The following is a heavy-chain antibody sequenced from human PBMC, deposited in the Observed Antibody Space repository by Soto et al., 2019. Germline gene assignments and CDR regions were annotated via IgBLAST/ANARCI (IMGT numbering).Heavy chain of an antibody. V-gene: IGHV3-30-3*01. Sequence: SGGSLRLSCAASRFTFSRYAMHWVRPAPGKGREWVAVISYDGSNKYYADSVKGRFTISRDNSKNTLYLQMNSLRAEDTAVYYCAKVVAARRIVYYYYGMDVWGQGTTVTVSS. CDR1: RFTFSRYA. CDR3: AKVVAARRIVYYYYGMDV. J-gene: IGHJ6*02. D-gene: IGHD6-6*01. CDR2: ISYDGSNK.